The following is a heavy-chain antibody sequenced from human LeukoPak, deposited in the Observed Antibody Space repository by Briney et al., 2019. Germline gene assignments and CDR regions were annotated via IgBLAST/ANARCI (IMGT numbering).Heavy chain of an antibody. CDR2: IWDDGSNP. J-gene: IGHJ4*02. Sequence: GRSLRLSCAASGFTFSSYGMHWVRQAPGKGLDWVAVIWDDGSNPYYAASVKGRFTISRDNSKNTLDLQMTNLRAEDTGFYYCARDWGRGNSGYKDHWGQGTLVTVSS. D-gene: IGHD3-22*01. CDR3: ARDWGRGNSGYKDH. CDR1: GFTFSSYG. V-gene: IGHV3-33*08.